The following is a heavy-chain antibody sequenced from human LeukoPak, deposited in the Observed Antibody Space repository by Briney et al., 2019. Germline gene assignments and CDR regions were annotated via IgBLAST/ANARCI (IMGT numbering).Heavy chain of an antibody. J-gene: IGHJ5*02. Sequence: PGGSLRLFCAASGFTVSSNYMRWVRHAPGRGLEWVCVICNGGNQYYADSVKGRFTLPRDNSKNTLYNQMNSLRAEDTAVYYCARSNDDYGHRFDAWGQGTLVTVSS. CDR1: GFTVSSNY. CDR2: ICNGGNQ. D-gene: IGHD4-17*01. V-gene: IGHV3-66*02. CDR3: ARSNDDYGHRFDA.